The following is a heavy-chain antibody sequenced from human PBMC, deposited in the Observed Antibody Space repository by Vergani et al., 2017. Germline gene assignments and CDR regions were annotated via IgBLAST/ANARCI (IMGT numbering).Heavy chain of an antibody. CDR2: IIPIFGTA. CDR1: GGTFSSYA. CDR3: AGGIAVAGLADNPLDY. J-gene: IGHJ4*02. V-gene: IGHV1-69*18. D-gene: IGHD6-19*01. Sequence: QVQLLQSGAEVKKPGSSVKVSCKASGGTFSSYAISWVRQAPGQGLEWMGRIIPIFGTANYAQKFQGRVTITADESTSTAYMELSSLRSEDTAVYYCAGGIAVAGLADNPLDYWGQGTLVTVSS.